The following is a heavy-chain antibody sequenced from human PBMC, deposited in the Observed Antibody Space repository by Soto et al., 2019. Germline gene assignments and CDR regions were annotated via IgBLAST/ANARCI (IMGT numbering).Heavy chain of an antibody. CDR2: IYPGDSDT. Sequence: LKICCKGFGFSFTDYWFGWVRQMPGKGLEWMGLIYPGDSDTRYSSSFQGQVTISADKSISTIYLQWSSLKASDTAIYYCARRGQTAIYYYYGMDVWGQGTSVTVSS. J-gene: IGHJ6*02. CDR3: ARRGQTAIYYYYGMDV. CDR1: GFSFTDYW. V-gene: IGHV5-51*01.